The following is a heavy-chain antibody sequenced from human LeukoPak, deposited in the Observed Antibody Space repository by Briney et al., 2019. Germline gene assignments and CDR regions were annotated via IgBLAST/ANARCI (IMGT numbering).Heavy chain of an antibody. V-gene: IGHV3-21*01. CDR1: GFTFNTYS. CDR2: ISSSDTYM. D-gene: IGHD5-18*01. J-gene: IGHJ4*02. Sequence: RPGGSLRLSCAASGFTFNTYSMNWVRQAPGKGLEWVSSISSSDTYMHYADSVKGRFTISRDNAKNSLYLQMNSLRAEDTAVYYCARGSAMVLRRGRRPYYFDYWGQGTLVTVSS. CDR3: ARGSAMVLRRGRRPYYFDY.